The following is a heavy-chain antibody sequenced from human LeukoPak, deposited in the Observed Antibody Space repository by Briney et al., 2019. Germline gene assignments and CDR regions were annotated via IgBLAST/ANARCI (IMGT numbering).Heavy chain of an antibody. V-gene: IGHV3-23*01. CDR1: GFTFSSYA. CDR2: ISGSGGST. D-gene: IGHD5-18*01. J-gene: IGHJ4*02. CDR3: ARKVGYGYALDY. Sequence: PGGSLRLSCAASGFTFSSYAMSWVRQAPGKGLEWVSAISGSGGSTYYADSVKGRFTISTDNSKNTLYLQMNSLRAEDTAVYYCARKVGYGYALDYWGQGTLVTVSS.